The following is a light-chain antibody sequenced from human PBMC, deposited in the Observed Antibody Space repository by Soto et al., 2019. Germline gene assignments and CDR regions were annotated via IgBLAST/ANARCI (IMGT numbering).Light chain of an antibody. V-gene: IGKV3-20*01. CDR1: QSVSSSE. J-gene: IGKJ4*01. Sequence: ELVLTQSPGTLSLSPGERATLSCRASQSVSSSELAWYQQKPDQAPRLLVYSASSRATGIPDRFSGSGSGTDCTLTISRLEPEDLAVYSCQQYGTSPPLPFGGGTKVEIK. CDR2: SAS. CDR3: QQYGTSPPLP.